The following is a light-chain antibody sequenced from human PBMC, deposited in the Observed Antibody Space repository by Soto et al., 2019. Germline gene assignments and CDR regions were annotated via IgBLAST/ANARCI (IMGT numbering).Light chain of an antibody. CDR3: ATWDDGLNGWV. V-gene: IGLV1-44*01. Sequence: QAVVTQPPSASGTPGQRVTISCSGRSSNIGSNAVNWYQQFPGMAPKVLIYNNNEPPSGVPDRFSGSKSGTSASLAISGLQSEDEADYYCATWDDGLNGWVFGGGTKLTVL. CDR2: NNN. CDR1: SSNIGSNA. J-gene: IGLJ3*02.